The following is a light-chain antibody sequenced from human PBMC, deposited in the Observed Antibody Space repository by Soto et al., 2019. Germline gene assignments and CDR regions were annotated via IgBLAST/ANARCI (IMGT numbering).Light chain of an antibody. CDR1: SSDVGAYDY. Sequence: QSVLTQPASVSGSPGQSIAISCTGTSSDVGAYDYVSWYQQHPGKAPKLMIYDVSNRPSGVSNRFSGSKSGNTASLTISGLQAEDDADYYCSSYTSSSTPLYVFGTGTKLTVL. CDR2: DVS. V-gene: IGLV2-14*01. J-gene: IGLJ1*01. CDR3: SSYTSSSTPLYV.